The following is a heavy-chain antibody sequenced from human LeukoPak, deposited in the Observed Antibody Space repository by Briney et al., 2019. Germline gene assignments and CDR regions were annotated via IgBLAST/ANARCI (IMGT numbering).Heavy chain of an antibody. V-gene: IGHV3-9*01. J-gene: IGHJ4*02. D-gene: IGHD6-13*01. CDR3: AKDIYRQQLVMGGFDY. CDR2: ISWNSGSI. CDR1: GFTFDDYA. Sequence: PGGSLRLSCAASGFTFDDYAMHWVRQAPGKGLEWVSGISWNSGSIGYADSVKGRFTISRDNAKNSLYLQMNSLRAEDTALYYCAKDIYRQQLVMGGFDYWGQGTLVTVSS.